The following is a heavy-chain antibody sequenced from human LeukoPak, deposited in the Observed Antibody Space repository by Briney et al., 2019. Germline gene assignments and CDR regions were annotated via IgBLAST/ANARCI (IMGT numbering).Heavy chain of an antibody. CDR2: VYHSGST. V-gene: IGHV4-38-2*01. CDR1: GYSISSGYY. D-gene: IGHD1-26*01. CDR3: ARLSGAPVRHPIYHFDY. Sequence: SETLSLTCAVSGYSISSGYYWGWIRQPPGKGLEWIGNVYHSGSTYKNPSLKSRGSISLDTSNNQFSLKLTSVTAADTAIYYCARLSGAPVRHPIYHFDYWGQGTLVTVSS. J-gene: IGHJ4*02.